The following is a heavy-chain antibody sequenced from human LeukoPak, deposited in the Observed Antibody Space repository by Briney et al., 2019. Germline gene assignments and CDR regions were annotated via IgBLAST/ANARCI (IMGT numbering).Heavy chain of an antibody. Sequence: SETLSLTCTVSGGSISSYYWSWIRQPPGKGLEWIGYIYYSGSTNYNPSLRSRVTISIDTSKTQFSLRLSSVTAADTAVYYCARGWMAHYFDYWGQGTLVTVSS. CDR1: GGSISSYY. CDR2: IYYSGST. V-gene: IGHV4-59*01. CDR3: ARGWMAHYFDY. D-gene: IGHD5-24*01. J-gene: IGHJ4*02.